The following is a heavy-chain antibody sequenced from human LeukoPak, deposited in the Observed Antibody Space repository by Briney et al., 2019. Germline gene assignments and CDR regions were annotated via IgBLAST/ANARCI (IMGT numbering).Heavy chain of an antibody. D-gene: IGHD3-10*01. V-gene: IGHV3-11*01. CDR3: AKDRYYGSGSYYNGDAFDI. CDR2: ISNSDGTI. Sequence: PGGSLRLSCAASGFTFSDDYMTWIRQAPGKGLEWVSYISNSDGTIYYADSVKGRFTISRDNAKNSLYLQMNSLRAEDTAVYYCAKDRYYGSGSYYNGDAFDIWGQGTMVTVSS. J-gene: IGHJ3*02. CDR1: GFTFSDDY.